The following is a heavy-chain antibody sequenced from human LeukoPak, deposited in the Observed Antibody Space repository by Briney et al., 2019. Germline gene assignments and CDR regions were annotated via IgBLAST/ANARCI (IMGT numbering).Heavy chain of an antibody. CDR3: ARSVVRGVPLHP. D-gene: IGHD3-10*01. J-gene: IGHJ5*02. V-gene: IGHV4-59*08. CDR1: GGSISSYY. Sequence: SETLSLTCTVSGGSISSYYWSWIRQPPGKGLEWIGYIYYSGSTNYNPSLKSRVTISVDTSKNQFSLKLSSVTAADTAVYYCARSVVRGVPLHPWGQGTLVTVSS. CDR2: IYYSGST.